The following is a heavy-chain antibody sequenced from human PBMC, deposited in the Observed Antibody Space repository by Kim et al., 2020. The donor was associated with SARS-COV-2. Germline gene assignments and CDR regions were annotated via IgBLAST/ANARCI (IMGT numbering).Heavy chain of an antibody. CDR3: AKTVYMDGYNYFYYYAM. J-gene: IGHJ6*01. CDR2: ISGGAVNK. V-gene: IGHV3-23*01. CDR1: GFTFDTYA. Sequence: GGSLRLSCVASGFTFDTYAMSWVRQAPGKGLEWVSVISGGAVNKSYADSVRGRFTISRDNSKNTLYLQMNSLRDEDTALYYCAKTVYMDGYNYFYYYAM. D-gene: IGHD5-18*01.